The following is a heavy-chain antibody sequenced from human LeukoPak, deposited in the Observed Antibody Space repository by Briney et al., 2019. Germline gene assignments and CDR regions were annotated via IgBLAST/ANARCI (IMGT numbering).Heavy chain of an antibody. D-gene: IGHD6-19*01. CDR1: GFTFSSYG. CDR3: ARVGQWLPIDY. Sequence: GGSLRLSCAASGFTFSSYGMNWVRQAPGKGLEWVSSISSSSSYIYYADSVKGRFTISRDNAKNSLYLQMNSLRAEDTAVYYCARVGQWLPIDYWGQGTLVTVSS. CDR2: ISSSSSYI. J-gene: IGHJ4*02. V-gene: IGHV3-21*01.